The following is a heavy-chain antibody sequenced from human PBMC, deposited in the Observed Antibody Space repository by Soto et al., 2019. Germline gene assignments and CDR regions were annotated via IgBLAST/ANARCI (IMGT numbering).Heavy chain of an antibody. D-gene: IGHD4-17*01. CDR2: ISSSGSTI. CDR3: ARGGASVTTPFDY. CDR1: GFAFSDPY. J-gene: IGHJ4*02. Sequence: QVQLVESGGGLVKPGGSLRLSCAASGFAFSDPYMSWIRQAAGKGLEWISYISSSGSTIYYADSVKGRFTISRDNAKKSLYLQRDSLTADDTAVYDGARGGASVTTPFDYWGQGTQVTVSS. V-gene: IGHV3-11*01.